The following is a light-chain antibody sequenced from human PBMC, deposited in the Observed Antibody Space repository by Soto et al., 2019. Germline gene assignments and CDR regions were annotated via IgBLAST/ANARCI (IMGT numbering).Light chain of an antibody. Sequence: EIVMTQSPATLSVSPGERATLSCRARQSVSSNLAWYQQKPGQAPRLLIYGASTRATGIPARFSGSGSGTEFTLTISSLQSEDFAVYYCQQYNDWPSWTFGQGTKWIS. CDR2: GAS. J-gene: IGKJ1*01. CDR1: QSVSSN. V-gene: IGKV3-15*01. CDR3: QQYNDWPSWT.